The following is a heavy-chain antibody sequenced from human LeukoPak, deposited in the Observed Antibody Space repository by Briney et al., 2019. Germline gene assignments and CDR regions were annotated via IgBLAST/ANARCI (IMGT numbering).Heavy chain of an antibody. V-gene: IGHV1-69*13. Sequence: ASVKVSCKASGGTFSSYAISWVRQAPGQGLEWMGGIIPIFGTANYAQKFQGRVTITADESTSTAYMELSSLRSEDTAVYYCARWEPYDYGDYRGYWYFDLWGPGTLVTVSS. CDR1: GGTFSSYA. CDR2: IIPIFGTA. J-gene: IGHJ2*01. D-gene: IGHD4-17*01. CDR3: ARWEPYDYGDYRGYWYFDL.